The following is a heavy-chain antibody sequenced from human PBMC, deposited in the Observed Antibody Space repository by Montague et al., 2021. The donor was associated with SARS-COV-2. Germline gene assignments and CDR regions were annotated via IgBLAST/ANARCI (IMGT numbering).Heavy chain of an antibody. J-gene: IGHJ4*02. CDR2: ISYDGSNK. CDR3: ARTYSGSYRGYFDS. Sequence: SLRLSCAASGFTFSSYAMHWVRQAPGKGLEWVAVISYDGSNKYYADSVKGRFTISRDNSKNTLYLQMNSLRAEDTAVYYCARTYSGSYRGYFDSWGQGTLVTVSS. CDR1: GFTFSSYA. V-gene: IGHV3-30*04. D-gene: IGHD1-26*01.